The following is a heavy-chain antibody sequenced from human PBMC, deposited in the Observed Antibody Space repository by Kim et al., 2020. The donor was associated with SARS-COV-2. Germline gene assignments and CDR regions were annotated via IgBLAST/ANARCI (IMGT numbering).Heavy chain of an antibody. CDR2: IYYSGST. J-gene: IGHJ6*02. CDR1: GGSISSGGYY. V-gene: IGHV4-31*03. CDR3: ARDKGRDQFIGITMVRGPYYYGMDV. Sequence: SETLSLTCTVSGGSISSGGYYWSWIRQHPGKGLEWIGYIYYSGSTYYNPSLKSRVTISVDTSKNQFSLKLSSVTAADTAVYYCARDKGRDQFIGITMVRGPYYYGMDVWGQGTTVTVSS. D-gene: IGHD3-10*01.